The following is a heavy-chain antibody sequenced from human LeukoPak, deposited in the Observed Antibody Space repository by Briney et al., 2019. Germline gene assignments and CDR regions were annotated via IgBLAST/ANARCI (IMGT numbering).Heavy chain of an antibody. J-gene: IGHJ4*02. CDR1: RFTFSSYA. CDR2: ISGSGGST. D-gene: IGHD2-2*02. Sequence: GGSLRLSCAASRFTFSSYAMSWVRQAPGKGLEWVSAISGSGGSTYYADSVKGRFTISRDNSKNTLYLQMNSLRAEDTAVYYCAKDNPARYCSSTSCYIGGFDYWGQGTLVTVSS. V-gene: IGHV3-23*01. CDR3: AKDNPARYCSSTSCYIGGFDY.